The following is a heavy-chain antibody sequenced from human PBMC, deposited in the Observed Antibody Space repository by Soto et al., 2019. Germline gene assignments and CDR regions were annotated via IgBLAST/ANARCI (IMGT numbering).Heavy chain of an antibody. Sequence: SETLSLTCTVSGGSFSGYFWTWIRQPPGRGLEWLAEINHSGITNYNPSVESRVSMSVDTSKNQFSLRLYSVTAADTAVYYCVRGPYNYNSRYFDYWGQGTLVTVSS. V-gene: IGHV4-34*01. CDR2: INHSGIT. J-gene: IGHJ4*02. CDR1: GGSFSGYF. CDR3: VRGPYNYNSRYFDY. D-gene: IGHD1-1*01.